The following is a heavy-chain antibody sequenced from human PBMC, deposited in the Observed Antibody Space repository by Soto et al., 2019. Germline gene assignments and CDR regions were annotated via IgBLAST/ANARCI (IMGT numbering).Heavy chain of an antibody. V-gene: IGHV2-26*01. CDR2: IFSNDEK. CDR3: ARILFGRSVAGGYFYMDV. Sequence: HVTLKESGPVLVKPTETLTLTCTVSGFSLSNGKVGVSWIRQPPGKALEWLAHIFSNDEKSYRTSLKSRLTISEDTSKSPVVLTMTNVDPVDTATYYCARILFGRSVAGGYFYMDVWGKGTPVTVSS. CDR1: GFSLSNGKVG. D-gene: IGHD6-19*01. J-gene: IGHJ6*03.